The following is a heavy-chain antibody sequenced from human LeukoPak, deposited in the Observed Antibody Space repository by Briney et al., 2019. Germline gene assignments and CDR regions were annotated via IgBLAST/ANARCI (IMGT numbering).Heavy chain of an antibody. CDR2: IYSTGST. Sequence: SETLSLTCTVSGGSINFYYWNWIWLPARKGLEWIGRIYSTGSTNYSPSLKSRVTMSVDKSKNQFSLNLSSVTAADTAVYYCARGIADPYSFDSWGQGILVTVSS. V-gene: IGHV4-4*07. CDR3: ARGIADPYSFDS. J-gene: IGHJ4*02. D-gene: IGHD6-13*01. CDR1: GGSINFYY.